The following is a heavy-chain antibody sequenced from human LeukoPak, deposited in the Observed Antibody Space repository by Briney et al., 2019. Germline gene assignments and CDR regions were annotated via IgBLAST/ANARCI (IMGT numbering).Heavy chain of an antibody. Sequence: PGGSLRLSCAASGFTFSSYSMNWVRQAPGKGLEWVSYISSSSSTIYYADSVKGRFSISRDNSNNTLYLQMNSLRAEDTAVCYCAKPRGGWEPHFEYWGQGTLVTVSS. J-gene: IGHJ4*02. CDR1: GFTFSSYS. V-gene: IGHV3-48*01. CDR3: AKPRGGWEPHFEY. D-gene: IGHD1-26*01. CDR2: ISSSSSTI.